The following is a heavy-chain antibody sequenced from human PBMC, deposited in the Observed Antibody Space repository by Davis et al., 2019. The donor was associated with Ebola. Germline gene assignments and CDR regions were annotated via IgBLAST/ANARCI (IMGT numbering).Heavy chain of an antibody. V-gene: IGHV4-59*08. Sequence: PSETLSLTCTVSGGSISSYYWSWIRQPPGKGLECIGYISYSGSTNYNPSLKSRVTISVDTSKNQFSLKLSSVTAADTAVYYCARRAVQGVTFDYWGQGTLVTVSS. CDR2: ISYSGST. CDR1: GGSISSYY. CDR3: ARRAVQGVTFDY. J-gene: IGHJ4*02. D-gene: IGHD3-10*01.